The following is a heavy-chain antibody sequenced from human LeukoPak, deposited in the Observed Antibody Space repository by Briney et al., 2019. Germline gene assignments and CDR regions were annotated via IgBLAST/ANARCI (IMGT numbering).Heavy chain of an antibody. Sequence: SETLSLTCTVSGGSVSSGSYYWSWIRQPPGEGLEWIGYIYYSGSTNYNPSLKSRVTISVDTSKNQFSLKLSSVTAADTAVYYCARVSVDTHYYGSGSYYLDYWGQGTLVTVPS. D-gene: IGHD3-10*01. CDR3: ARVSVDTHYYGSGSYYLDY. V-gene: IGHV4-61*01. J-gene: IGHJ4*02. CDR1: GGSVSSGSYY. CDR2: IYYSGST.